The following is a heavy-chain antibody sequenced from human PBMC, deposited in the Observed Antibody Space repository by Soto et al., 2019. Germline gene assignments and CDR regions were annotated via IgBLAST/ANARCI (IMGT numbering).Heavy chain of an antibody. CDR1: GGTFSIYA. Sequence: ASVKVSCKASGGTFSIYAISWVRQAPGQGLEWMGGIIPIFGTANYAQKFQGRVTITADESTSTAYMELRSLRSEDTAVYYCASRYYYDSSGYSIPFDYWGQGTLVTVSS. D-gene: IGHD3-22*01. CDR3: ASRYYYDSSGYSIPFDY. CDR2: IIPIFGTA. J-gene: IGHJ4*02. V-gene: IGHV1-69*13.